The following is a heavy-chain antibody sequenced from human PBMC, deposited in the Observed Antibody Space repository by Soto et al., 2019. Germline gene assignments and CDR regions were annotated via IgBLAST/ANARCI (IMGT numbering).Heavy chain of an antibody. J-gene: IGHJ6*02. D-gene: IGHD6-6*01. V-gene: IGHV1-58*01. CDR1: GFTFTSSA. CDR2: IVVGSGNT. CDR3: AADRGSSSPNYYYYGMDV. Sequence: SVKVSCKASGFTFTSSAVQWVRQARGQRLEWIGWIVVGSGNTNYAQKFQERVTITRNMSTSTAYMELSSLRSEDTAVYYCAADRGSSSPNYYYYGMDVWGQGTTVTVSS.